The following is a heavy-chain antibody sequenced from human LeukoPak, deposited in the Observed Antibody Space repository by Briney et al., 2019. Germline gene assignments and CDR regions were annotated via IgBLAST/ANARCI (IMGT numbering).Heavy chain of an antibody. D-gene: IGHD5-18*01. CDR2: ISRDGSGT. CDR1: GFTFDNYN. V-gene: IGHV3-43*01. Sequence: PGGSLRLSCAASGFTFDNYNMHWVRQAPGKGLEWVSLISRDGSGTYYADSVKGRYTISRDIRKNFLYLQMNSLRTEDTALYFCVKDKGYTYGHGFDYWGQGSLVTVSS. CDR3: VKDKGYTYGHGFDY. J-gene: IGHJ4*02.